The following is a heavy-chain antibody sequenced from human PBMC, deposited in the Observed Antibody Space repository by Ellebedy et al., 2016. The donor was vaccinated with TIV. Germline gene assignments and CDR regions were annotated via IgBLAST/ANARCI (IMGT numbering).Heavy chain of an antibody. V-gene: IGHV1-46*01. CDR1: GYTFTSYY. CDR3: ARDYGDYGYFDY. Sequence: AASVKVSCKASGYTFTSYYMHWVRQAPGQGLEWMGIINPSGGSTSYAQKFQGRVTMTRDTSTSTGYMALSSLRSEDTAVYYCARDYGDYGYFDYWGQGTLVTVSS. J-gene: IGHJ4*02. CDR2: INPSGGST. D-gene: IGHD4-17*01.